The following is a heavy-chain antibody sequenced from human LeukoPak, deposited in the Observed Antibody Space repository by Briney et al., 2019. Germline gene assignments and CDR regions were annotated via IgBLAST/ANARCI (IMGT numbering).Heavy chain of an antibody. CDR1: GGSIGSYY. V-gene: IGHV4-59*08. D-gene: IGHD6-19*01. J-gene: IGHJ5*02. Sequence: SETLSLTCTVSGGSIGSYYWSWIRQPPGKGLEWIGYIYYSGSTNYNPSLKSRVTISVDTSKNQLSLKLSSVTAADTAVYYCAAYSSGWVNWFDPWGQGTLVTVSS. CDR3: AAYSSGWVNWFDP. CDR2: IYYSGST.